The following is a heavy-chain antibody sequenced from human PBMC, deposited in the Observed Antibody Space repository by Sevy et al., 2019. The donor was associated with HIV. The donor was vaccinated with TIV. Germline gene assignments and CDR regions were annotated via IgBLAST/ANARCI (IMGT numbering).Heavy chain of an antibody. V-gene: IGHV3-7*01. Sequence: GESLKISCAASGFAFSNYWMNWVRQAPGKGLEWVANIKQDGSEIYYVDSVRGRFSISRDNAKNSVFLQMNSLRVEDTAVYYCARDRGITVYNYYGMDVWGQGTTVIVSS. CDR2: IKQDGSEI. J-gene: IGHJ6*02. D-gene: IGHD1-20*01. CDR1: GFAFSNYW. CDR3: ARDRGITVYNYYGMDV.